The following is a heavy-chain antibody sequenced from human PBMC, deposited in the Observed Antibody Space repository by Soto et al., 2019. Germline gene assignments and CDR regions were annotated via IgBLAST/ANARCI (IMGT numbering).Heavy chain of an antibody. V-gene: IGHV4-31*03. D-gene: IGHD1-26*01. J-gene: IGHJ6*02. CDR3: ARRVGATATYYYYGMDV. CDR1: GGSISSGGYY. CDR2: IYYSGST. Sequence: PSETLSLTCTVSGGSISSGGYYWSLIRQHPGKGLEWIGYIYYSGSTYYNPSLKSRVTISVDTSKNQFSLKLSSVTAADTAVYYCARRVGATATYYYYGMDVWGQGTTVTVYS.